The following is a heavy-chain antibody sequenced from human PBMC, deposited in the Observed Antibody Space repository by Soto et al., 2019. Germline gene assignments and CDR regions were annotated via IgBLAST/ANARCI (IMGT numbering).Heavy chain of an antibody. J-gene: IGHJ4*02. CDR2: SYYSGST. CDR1: GGSISSYY. Sequence: QVQLQESGPGLVKPSETLSLTCTVSGGSISSYYWSWIRQPPGKGLEWIGYSYYSGSTNYNPSLKSRVTTSVDTSKNQFPLKLSSVTAADTAVYYCARGLSGSYYFDYWGQGTLVTVSS. V-gene: IGHV4-59*01. D-gene: IGHD1-26*01. CDR3: ARGLSGSYYFDY.